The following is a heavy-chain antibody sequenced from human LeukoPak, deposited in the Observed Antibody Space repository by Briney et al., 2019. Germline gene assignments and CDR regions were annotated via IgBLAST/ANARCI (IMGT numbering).Heavy chain of an antibody. CDR1: GFTVSRNY. V-gene: IGHV3-23*01. D-gene: IGHD4-17*01. CDR2: ISGSGGST. Sequence: GGSLRLSCAASGFTVSRNYMSWVRQAPGKGLEWVSAISGSGGSTYYADSVKGRFTISRDNSKNTLYLQMNSLRAEDTAVYYCAKGGENGDYYWGQGTLVTVSS. J-gene: IGHJ4*02. CDR3: AKGGENGDYY.